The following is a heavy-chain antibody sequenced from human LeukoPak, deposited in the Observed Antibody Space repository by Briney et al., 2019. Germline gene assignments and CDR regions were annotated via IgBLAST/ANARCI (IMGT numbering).Heavy chain of an antibody. CDR1: GGSITSSGVY. D-gene: IGHD6-19*01. V-gene: IGHV4-39*01. Sequence: SETLSLTCTVPGGSITSSGVYWGWVRQPPGKGLEWVGCVYYGGDTYYNPSLKSRVTISVDTSKNQFSLSLSSVTAADTALYYCARLFSSGWPYFYGLDAWGQGTTVTVSS. J-gene: IGHJ6*02. CDR3: ARLFSSGWPYFYGLDA. CDR2: VYYGGDT.